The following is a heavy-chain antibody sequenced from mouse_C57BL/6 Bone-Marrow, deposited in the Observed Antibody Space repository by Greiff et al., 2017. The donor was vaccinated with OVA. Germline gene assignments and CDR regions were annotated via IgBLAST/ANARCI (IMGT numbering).Heavy chain of an antibody. V-gene: IGHV1-7*01. CDR3: ARRLRRRDYAMDY. CDR2: INPSSGYT. CDR1: GYTFTSYW. Sequence: VMLVESGAELAKPGASVKLSCKASGYTFTSYWMHWVKQRPGQGLEWIGYINPSSGYTKYNQKFKDKATLTADKSSSTAYMQRSSLTYEDAAVYYCARRLRRRDYAMDYWGQGTSVTVSS. D-gene: IGHD2-4*01. J-gene: IGHJ4*01.